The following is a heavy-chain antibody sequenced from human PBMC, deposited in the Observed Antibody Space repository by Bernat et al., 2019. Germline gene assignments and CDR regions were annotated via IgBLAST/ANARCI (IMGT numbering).Heavy chain of an antibody. CDR1: GFTFSSYA. D-gene: IGHD6-13*01. CDR3: ARDRGAAGTGYGMDV. V-gene: IGHV3-30-3*01. J-gene: IGHJ6*02. Sequence: QVQLVESGGGVVQPGRSLRLSCAASGFTFSSYAMHWVRQAPGKGLEWVAVISYDGSNKYYADSVKGRFTISRDNSKNTLYLQMNSLRAEDTAVYCCARDRGAAGTGYGMDVWGQGTTVTVSS. CDR2: ISYDGSNK.